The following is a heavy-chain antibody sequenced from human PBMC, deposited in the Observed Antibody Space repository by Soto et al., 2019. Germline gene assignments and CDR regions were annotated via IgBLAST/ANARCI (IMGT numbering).Heavy chain of an antibody. J-gene: IGHJ4*02. CDR2: INRDGGST. V-gene: IGHV3-20*04. D-gene: IGHD4-17*01. Sequence: EVQLVESGGGVVRPGGSLRLSCAASGFPFDDYGMSWVRQAPGKGLEWVSGINRDGGSTGYADSVKGRFTISRDNAKNSLYLKMNSLRAEDTAFYYCARAPGYYGDFFDFWGQGTLVTVSS. CDR1: GFPFDDYG. CDR3: ARAPGYYGDFFDF.